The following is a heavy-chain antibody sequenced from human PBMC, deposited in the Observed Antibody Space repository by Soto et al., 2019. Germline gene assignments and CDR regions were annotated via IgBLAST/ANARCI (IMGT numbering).Heavy chain of an antibody. CDR2: IYYSGST. CDR3: AGITDILTGSEVSDY. D-gene: IGHD3-9*01. V-gene: IGHV4-31*03. J-gene: IGHJ4*02. Sequence: PSETLSLTCTVSGGSISSGGYYWSWIRQHPGKGLEWIGYIYYSGSTYYNPSLKSRDNISVDTSKKQLSLKLSSVTAADTAVYYCAGITDILTGSEVSDYWGQGTLVTVSS. CDR1: GGSISSGGYY.